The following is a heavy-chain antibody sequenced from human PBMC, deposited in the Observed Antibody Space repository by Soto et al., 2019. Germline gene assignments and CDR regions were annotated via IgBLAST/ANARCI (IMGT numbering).Heavy chain of an antibody. Sequence: SVKVSCKASGGTFSSYAISWVRQAPGQGLEWMGGIIPIFGTANYAQKFQGRVTITADKSTSTAYMELSSLRSEDTAVYYCARDFRGYYGSGSYYNAHNWLDPWGQGTMVTVYS. CDR3: ARDFRGYYGSGSYYNAHNWLDP. D-gene: IGHD3-10*01. CDR1: GGTFSSYA. CDR2: IIPIFGTA. J-gene: IGHJ5*02. V-gene: IGHV1-69*06.